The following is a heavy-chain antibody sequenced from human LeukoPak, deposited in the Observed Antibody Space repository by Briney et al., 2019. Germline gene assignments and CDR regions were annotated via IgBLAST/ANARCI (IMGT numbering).Heavy chain of an antibody. Sequence: PGGSLRPSCAASGFTFSSYGMHWVRQAPGKGLDWVAVISYDGSNKYYADSVKGGFTISRDNSKNTLYLQMNSLRAEDTAVYYCAKDHDIVVVVAAKGIFDYWGQGTLVTVSS. CDR2: ISYDGSNK. CDR3: AKDHDIVVVVAAKGIFDY. V-gene: IGHV3-30*18. CDR1: GFTFSSYG. D-gene: IGHD2-15*01. J-gene: IGHJ4*02.